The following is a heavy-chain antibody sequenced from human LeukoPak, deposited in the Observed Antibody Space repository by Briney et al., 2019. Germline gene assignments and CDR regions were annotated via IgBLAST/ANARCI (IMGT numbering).Heavy chain of an antibody. CDR3: ARLPYYDFWSGYYLYNWFDP. CDR1: GCTFTSYG. V-gene: IGHV1-18*01. CDR2: ISAYNGNT. Sequence: ASVKVSCKASGCTFTSYGISWVRQAPGQGLEWMGWISAYNGNTNYAQKLQGRVTMTTDTSTSTAYMELRSLRSDDTAVYYCARLPYYDFWSGYYLYNWFDPWGQGTLVTVSS. J-gene: IGHJ5*02. D-gene: IGHD3-3*01.